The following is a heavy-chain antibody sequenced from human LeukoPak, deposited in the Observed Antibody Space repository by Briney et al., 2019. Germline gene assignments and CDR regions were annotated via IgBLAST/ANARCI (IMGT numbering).Heavy chain of an antibody. D-gene: IGHD3-10*01. J-gene: IGHJ4*02. CDR2: ISGSGGST. Sequence: GGSLRLSCAASGFTFSSYAMSWVRQAPGKGLEWVSTISGSGGSTYYADSVKGWFTISRDNSKNTLYLQMNSLRADDTAVYYCAKDSVPRYYYGSGSPDYWGQGTLVTVST. CDR1: GFTFSSYA. V-gene: IGHV3-23*01. CDR3: AKDSVPRYYYGSGSPDY.